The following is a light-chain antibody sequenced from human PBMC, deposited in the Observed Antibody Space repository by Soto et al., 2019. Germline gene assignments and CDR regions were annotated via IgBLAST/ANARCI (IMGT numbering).Light chain of an antibody. CDR2: DVT. V-gene: IGLV2-11*01. Sequence: QSVLTQPRSVSGSPGQSVTISCTGTSSDVGGYNSVSWYQQYPGKAPKIMIYDVTKRPSGVPDRFSGSKSGNTASLTISGLQAEDEADYYCCSHAGSYTLVFGGGTKLTVL. CDR1: SSDVGGYNS. CDR3: CSHAGSYTLV. J-gene: IGLJ2*01.